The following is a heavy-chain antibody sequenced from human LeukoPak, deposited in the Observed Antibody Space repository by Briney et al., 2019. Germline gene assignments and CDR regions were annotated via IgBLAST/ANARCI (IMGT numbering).Heavy chain of an antibody. V-gene: IGHV1-46*01. D-gene: IGHD1-1*01. CDR1: GYTFTSYY. CDR2: INPSGGST. Sequence: VASVKVSCKASGYTFTSYYMHWVRQAPGQGLEWMGIINPSGGSTSYAQKFQGRVTMTRDTSTSTVYMELSSLRSEDAAVYYCAREASTQGFDYWGQGTLVTVSS. J-gene: IGHJ4*02. CDR3: AREASTQGFDY.